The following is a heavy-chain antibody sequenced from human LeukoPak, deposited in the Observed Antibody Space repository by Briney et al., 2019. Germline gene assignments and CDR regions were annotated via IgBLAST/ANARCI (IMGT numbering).Heavy chain of an antibody. Sequence: SENLSLTCTVSGGSISSSSYYWGWIRQPPGKGLEWIGSIYYSGSTYYNPSLKSRVTISVDTSKNQLSLRLSSVTAADTAVYYCARDRRKALAFDIWGQGTVVTVSS. CDR1: GGSISSSSYY. V-gene: IGHV4-39*07. J-gene: IGHJ3*02. CDR2: IYYSGST. CDR3: ARDRRKALAFDI.